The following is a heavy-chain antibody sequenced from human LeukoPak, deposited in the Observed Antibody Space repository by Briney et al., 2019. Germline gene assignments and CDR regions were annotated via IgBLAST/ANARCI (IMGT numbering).Heavy chain of an antibody. V-gene: IGHV1-69*01. CDR3: ARSGSITMVRDDAFDI. CDR1: GGTFSSYA. Sequence: SVKVSCKASGGTFSSYAISWVRQAPGQGLEWMGGIIPIFGTANYAQKFQGRVTITADESTSTAYMELSSLRSEDTAVCYCARSGSITMVRDDAFDIWGQGTMVTVSS. D-gene: IGHD3-10*01. J-gene: IGHJ3*02. CDR2: IIPIFGTA.